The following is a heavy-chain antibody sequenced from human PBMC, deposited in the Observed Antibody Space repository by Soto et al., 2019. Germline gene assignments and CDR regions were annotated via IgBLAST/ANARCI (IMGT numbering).Heavy chain of an antibody. Sequence: EVQLVESGGGLVQPGGSLRLSCAASGFTFSNYWMHWVRQAPGKGLVWVSRVNSDGSSTNYADSVMGRFTISRDNAKNTLYLHMNSLRAEDTAVYYCAGRDCTNGVCFFYWGQGTLVTVSS. CDR3: AGRDCTNGVCFFY. D-gene: IGHD2-8*01. J-gene: IGHJ4*02. CDR2: VNSDGSST. V-gene: IGHV3-74*01. CDR1: GFTFSNYW.